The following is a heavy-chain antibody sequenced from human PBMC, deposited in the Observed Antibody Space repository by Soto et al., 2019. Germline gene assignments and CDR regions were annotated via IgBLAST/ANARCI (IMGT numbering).Heavy chain of an antibody. V-gene: IGHV4-4*02. D-gene: IGHD5-18*01. Sequence: KPSETLSLTCAVSGGSISSSNWWSWVRQPPGKGLEWIGEIYHSGNTNYNPSLKSRVTISVDKSKNQFSLKLSSVTAADTAVYYCARVMVTAMVSGYYGMDVWGQGTTVTVSS. CDR1: GGSISSSNW. CDR2: IYHSGNT. J-gene: IGHJ6*02. CDR3: ARVMVTAMVSGYYGMDV.